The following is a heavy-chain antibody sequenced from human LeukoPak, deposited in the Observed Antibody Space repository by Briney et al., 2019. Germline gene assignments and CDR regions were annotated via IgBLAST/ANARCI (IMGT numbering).Heavy chain of an antibody. J-gene: IGHJ6*02. CDR3: ARGRLTPNYYDFWSGGYYGMDV. Sequence: PSETLSLTCAVYGVSFSGYYWSWIRQPPGKGLEWIGEINHSGSTNYNPSLKSRVTISVDTSKNQFSLKLSSVTAADTAVYYCARGRLTPNYYDFWSGGYYGMDVWGQGTTVTVSS. CDR1: GVSFSGYY. V-gene: IGHV4-34*01. CDR2: INHSGST. D-gene: IGHD3-3*01.